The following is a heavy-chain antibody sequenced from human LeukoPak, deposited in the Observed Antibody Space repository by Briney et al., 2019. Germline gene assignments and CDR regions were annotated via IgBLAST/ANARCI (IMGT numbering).Heavy chain of an antibody. Sequence: GGSLRLSCAASGFTFSTFTMNWVRQAPEKGLEWVSSISSSSNYIYYADSLKGRFTISRDNAKNSLYLQMNSLRAEDTAVYYCAKDLGLASFDIWGQGTVVTVSS. J-gene: IGHJ3*02. CDR3: AKDLGLASFDI. D-gene: IGHD3-16*01. CDR1: GFTFSTFT. CDR2: ISSSSNYI. V-gene: IGHV3-21*01.